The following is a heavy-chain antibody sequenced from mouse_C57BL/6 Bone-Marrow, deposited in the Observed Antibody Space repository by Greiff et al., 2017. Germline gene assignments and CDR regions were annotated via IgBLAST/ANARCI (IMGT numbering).Heavy chain of an antibody. CDR1: GFTFSSYG. CDR3: ARRSYAMDY. V-gene: IGHV5-6*02. J-gene: IGHJ4*01. CDR2: ISSGGSYT. Sequence: EVKLVESGGDLVKPGGSLKLSCAASGFTFSSYGMSWVRQTPDKRLEWVATISSGGSYTYYPDSVKGRFTISRDNAKNTLYLQMSSLKSEDTAMYYCARRSYAMDYWGQGTSVTVSS.